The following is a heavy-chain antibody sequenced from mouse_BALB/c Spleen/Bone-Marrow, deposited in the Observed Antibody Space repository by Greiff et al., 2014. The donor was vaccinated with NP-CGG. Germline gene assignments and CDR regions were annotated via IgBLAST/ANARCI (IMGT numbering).Heavy chain of an antibody. J-gene: IGHJ1*01. CDR1: GFNIKDAY. D-gene: IGHD1-1*01. CDR2: IDPANGNT. Sequence: DVKLVESGAELVKPGASVKLSCTASGFNIKDAYMHWVKQRPEQGLEWIGRIDPANGNTKHDPKFQGKATITADTSSNTAYLQLSSLTSEDTAVYYCARYDYGWYFYVWGAGTTVTVSS. V-gene: IGHV14-3*02. CDR3: ARYDYGWYFYV.